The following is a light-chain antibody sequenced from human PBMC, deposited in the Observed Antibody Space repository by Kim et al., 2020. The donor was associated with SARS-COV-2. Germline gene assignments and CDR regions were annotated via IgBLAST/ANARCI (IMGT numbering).Light chain of an antibody. Sequence: SPGERATLSCRASQSVGSSYLAWYQQKPGQAPRLLIYAASSRATGIPGRFSGSGSGTDFTLTITRLEPEDAALYYCQQYVTSPPYTFGQGTKLEI. CDR1: QSVGSSY. V-gene: IGKV3-20*01. J-gene: IGKJ2*01. CDR3: QQYVTSPPYT. CDR2: AAS.